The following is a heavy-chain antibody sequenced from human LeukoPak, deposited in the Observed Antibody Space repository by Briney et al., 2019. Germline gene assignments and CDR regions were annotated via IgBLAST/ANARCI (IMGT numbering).Heavy chain of an antibody. V-gene: IGHV4-4*07. CDR1: GGSISSYY. J-gene: IGHJ3*02. CDR2: IYTSGST. Sequence: SETLSLTCTVSGGSISSYYWSWIRQPAGQGLEWIGRIYTSGSTNYNPPLKSRVTMSVDTSKNQFSLKLSSVTAADTAVYYCARDLTAANAFDIWGQGTMVTVSS. CDR3: ARDLTAANAFDI. D-gene: IGHD5-18*01.